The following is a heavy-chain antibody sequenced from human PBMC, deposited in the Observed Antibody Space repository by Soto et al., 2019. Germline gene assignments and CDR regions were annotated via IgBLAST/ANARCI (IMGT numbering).Heavy chain of an antibody. CDR1: GFTFSSYS. CDR2: ISSSSSYI. V-gene: IGHV3-21*01. J-gene: IGHJ4*02. CDR3: ARTLVGSGYDLFDY. Sequence: EVQLVESGGGLVKPGGSLRLSCAASGFTFSSYSMNWVRQAPGKGLEWVSSISSSSSYIYYADSVKGRFTISRDNAKNSLYLQMNSLRAEDTAVYYCARTLVGSGYDLFDYWGQGTLVTVSS. D-gene: IGHD3-22*01.